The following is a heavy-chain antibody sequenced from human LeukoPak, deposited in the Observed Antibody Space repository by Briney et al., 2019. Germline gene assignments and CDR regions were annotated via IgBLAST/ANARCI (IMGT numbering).Heavy chain of an antibody. CDR1: GFTFSSYA. Sequence: GGSLRLSCAASGFTFSSYAMSWVRQAPGKGLECVSAISGSDGSAYYADSVKGRFTISRDNSKNTLYPQMNSLRAEDTAVYYCAISGYSSGWYLGALFDYWGQGTLVTVSS. CDR2: ISGSDGSA. CDR3: AISGYSSGWYLGALFDY. V-gene: IGHV3-23*01. D-gene: IGHD6-19*01. J-gene: IGHJ4*02.